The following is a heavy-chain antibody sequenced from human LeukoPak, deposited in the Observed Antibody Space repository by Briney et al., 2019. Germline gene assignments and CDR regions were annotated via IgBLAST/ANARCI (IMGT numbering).Heavy chain of an antibody. CDR2: ISGSGGSK. Sequence: PGGSLRLSCAVSGLTFTGYCMSWVRHAPGKGLEWDSGISGSGGSKCYIDAVRGRFTISRDSSKNTLHLQMNSLRAEDTAVYYCARDPTYYYVDVWGKGTTVTVSS. J-gene: IGHJ6*03. V-gene: IGHV3-23*01. CDR1: GLTFTGYC. CDR3: ARDPTYYYVDV.